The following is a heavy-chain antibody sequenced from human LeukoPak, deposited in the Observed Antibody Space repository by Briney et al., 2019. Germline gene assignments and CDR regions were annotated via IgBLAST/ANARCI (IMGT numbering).Heavy chain of an antibody. CDR2: IYTSGDT. J-gene: IGHJ3*02. CDR1: GDSISSDTYY. CDR3: AREYRSGYFYVHDAFDM. D-gene: IGHD3-22*01. V-gene: IGHV4-61*02. Sequence: SQTLSLTCTVPGDSISSDTYYWNWIRQSAGKGLEWIVRIYTSGDTYYNPSLKSRVTISVDTSKNQFSLKLTYVTAADAAMYYCAREYRSGYFYVHDAFDMWGQGTMVIVSS.